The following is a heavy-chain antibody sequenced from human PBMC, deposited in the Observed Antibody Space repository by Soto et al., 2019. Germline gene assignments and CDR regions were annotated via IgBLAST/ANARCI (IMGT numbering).Heavy chain of an antibody. Sequence: RGALRRSCGASGFTFGDAWMSWGRQAPGKGLEWVGRIKSNSDGGTTDYAAPVKGRFTTSRDDSKNTMYLQMNSLKTEDTAVYYCTTYTSRRKYDYWGQGTLVTVSS. CDR3: TTYTSRRKYDY. V-gene: IGHV3-15*01. D-gene: IGHD2-2*01. CDR2: IKSNSDGGTT. CDR1: GFTFGDAW. J-gene: IGHJ4*02.